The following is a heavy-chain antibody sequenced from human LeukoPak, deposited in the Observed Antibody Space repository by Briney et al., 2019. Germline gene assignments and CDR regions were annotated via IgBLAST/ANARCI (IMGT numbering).Heavy chain of an antibody. V-gene: IGHV1-46*01. CDR3: ARGSYQLLWARGAYYYYGMDV. CDR2: INPSGGST. Sequence: ASVKVSCKASGYTFTGYYMHWVRQAPGQGLEWMGIINPSGGSTSYAQKFQGRVTMTRDTSTSTVYMELSSLRSEDTAVYYCARGSYQLLWARGAYYYYGMDVWGQGTTVTVSS. CDR1: GYTFTGYY. D-gene: IGHD2-2*01. J-gene: IGHJ6*02.